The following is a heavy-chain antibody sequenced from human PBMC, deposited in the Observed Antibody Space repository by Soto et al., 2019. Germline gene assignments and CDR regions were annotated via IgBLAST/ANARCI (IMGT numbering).Heavy chain of an antibody. CDR1: GGTFSSYA. Sequence: GASVKVSCKASGGTFSSYAISWVRQAPGQGLEWMGGIIPIFGTANYAQKFQGRVKITADESTSTAYMELSSLRSEDTAVYYCAGDPYYYDSSGYYFGYWGQGTLVTVSS. CDR2: IIPIFGTA. J-gene: IGHJ4*02. V-gene: IGHV1-69*13. CDR3: AGDPYYYDSSGYYFGY. D-gene: IGHD3-22*01.